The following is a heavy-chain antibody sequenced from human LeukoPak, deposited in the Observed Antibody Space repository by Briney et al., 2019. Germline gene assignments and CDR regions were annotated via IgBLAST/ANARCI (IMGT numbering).Heavy chain of an antibody. CDR2: IYSGGRT. J-gene: IGHJ4*02. Sequence: GGSLRLSCAASGFSVSRNYMTWVRQAPGKGLEWVSAIYSGGRTDYADSVKGRFTISRDRSKNTLYLQMNSLRAEDTAVYYCTRDVIRGTNLGYWGQGTLVTVSS. D-gene: IGHD3-10*01. CDR3: TRDVIRGTNLGY. CDR1: GFSVSRNY. V-gene: IGHV3-66*02.